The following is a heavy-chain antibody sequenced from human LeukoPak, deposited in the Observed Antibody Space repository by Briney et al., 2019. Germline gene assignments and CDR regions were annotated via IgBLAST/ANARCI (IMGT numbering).Heavy chain of an antibody. J-gene: IGHJ4*02. D-gene: IGHD6-19*01. V-gene: IGHV3-23*01. CDR1: GFTFSSYA. CDR3: AKVYNGWYYFDY. Sequence: PGGSLRLSCAASGFTFSSYAMSWVRQAPGKGLEWVSAISASGGSPYYADSVRGRFTISRDNSKNTLYLQMNSLRAEDTAAYYCAKVYNGWYYFDYWGQGTLVTVSS. CDR2: ISASGGSP.